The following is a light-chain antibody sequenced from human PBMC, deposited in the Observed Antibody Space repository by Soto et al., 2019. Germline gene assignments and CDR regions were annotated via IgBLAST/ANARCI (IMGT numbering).Light chain of an antibody. CDR1: SSDVGGYHY. Sequence: QSVLTQPRSVSGSPGQSVTISCTGTSSDVGGYHYVSWYQQHPGKAPKLMIYDVSKRPSGVPDRFSGSKSGNTASLTISGLQAEDEADYYCCSYAGSYTRVFGGGTKLTVL. CDR3: CSYAGSYTRV. J-gene: IGLJ3*02. CDR2: DVS. V-gene: IGLV2-11*01.